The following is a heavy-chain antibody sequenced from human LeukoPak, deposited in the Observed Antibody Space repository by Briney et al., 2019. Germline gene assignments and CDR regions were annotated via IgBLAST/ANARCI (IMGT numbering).Heavy chain of an antibody. V-gene: IGHV1-3*01. D-gene: IGHD3-10*01. CDR1: GDTFTTHG. CDR2: INPGSGYT. Sequence: GASVKVSCKPSGDTFTTHGIHWGRQAPGQGLEWMGWINPGSGYTKYSEKFQGRVTFTRDTDATTAYLEVNNLRSEDTAVYYRARDGRSIIWSGVPDNWFDPWGQGTLVTVSS. J-gene: IGHJ5*02. CDR3: ARDGRSIIWSGVPDNWFDP.